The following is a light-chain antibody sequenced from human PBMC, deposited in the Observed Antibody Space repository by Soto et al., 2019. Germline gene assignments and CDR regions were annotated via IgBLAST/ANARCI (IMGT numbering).Light chain of an antibody. J-gene: IGKJ4*01. V-gene: IGKV3-11*01. CDR2: DAS. CDR1: QSIGSY. CDR3: QQRSNWPLT. Sequence: EIVLTQSPATLSLSPGERVTLSCRASQSIGSYLTWYQHKPGQAPRLLIYDASKRATGIPARFSGSGSGTDFILTISSLEPEDFAVYCCQQRSNWPLTFGGGTKVEIK.